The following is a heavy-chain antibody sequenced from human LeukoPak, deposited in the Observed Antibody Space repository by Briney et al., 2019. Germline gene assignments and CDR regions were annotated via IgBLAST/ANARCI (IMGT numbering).Heavy chain of an antibody. D-gene: IGHD6-13*01. CDR1: GFTLSSYA. CDR2: ISVSGNT. J-gene: IGHJ4*02. CDR3: ARAGPSSSWHQFDY. V-gene: IGHV3-23*01. Sequence: GGSLRLSCAASGFTLSSYAMSWVRQGPGKGLEWVSAISVSGNTYHADSVKGRFTISRDSSKNTLYLQMNRLRAEDTAVYYCARAGPSSSWHQFDYWGQGTLVTVSS.